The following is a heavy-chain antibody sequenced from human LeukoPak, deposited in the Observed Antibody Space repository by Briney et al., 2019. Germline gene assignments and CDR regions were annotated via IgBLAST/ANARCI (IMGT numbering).Heavy chain of an antibody. J-gene: IGHJ1*01. Sequence: ASVKVSCKVSGYTLTEFSMHWVRQAPGKGLEWMGGFDPEDGETIYAQKFQGRVTMTEDTSTDTAYMELSSLRSEDTAVYYCATDFPLAAAITYAEYFQHWGQGTLVTVSS. CDR3: ATDFPLAAAITYAEYFQH. CDR1: GYTLTEFS. D-gene: IGHD6-13*01. V-gene: IGHV1-24*01. CDR2: FDPEDGET.